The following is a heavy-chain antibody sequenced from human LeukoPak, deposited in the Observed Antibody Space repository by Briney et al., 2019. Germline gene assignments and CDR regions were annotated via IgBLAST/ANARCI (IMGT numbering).Heavy chain of an antibody. CDR1: GFTFSNYA. J-gene: IGHJ6*02. CDR2: ISAGGVSLFSGSGSAA. CDR3: ARGGGLDV. D-gene: IGHD3-16*01. V-gene: IGHV3-23*01. Sequence: GGSLRLSCVASGFTFSNYAMIWVRQAPGKGPQWVSVISAGGVSLFSGSGSAAYYADSVGGRFTISRDNSKNSLYLQMSNLRAEDTAVYFCARGGGLDVWGQGATVTVSS.